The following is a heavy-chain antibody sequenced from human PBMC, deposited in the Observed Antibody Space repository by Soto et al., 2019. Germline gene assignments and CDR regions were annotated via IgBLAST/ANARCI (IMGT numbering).Heavy chain of an antibody. CDR1: GFTFSSYG. V-gene: IGHV3-33*01. CDR2: IWYHGNNK. Sequence: QVQLVESGGGVVQPGRSLRLSCAASGFTFSSYGMHWVRQPQGKGLEWVAVIWYHGNNKYYADSVKGRLTISRDNSKNTLYLQMNSLRAEDTALYYCARDRDPGQWLTTNNFDYWGQGTLVTVSS. CDR3: ARDRDPGQWLTTNNFDY. J-gene: IGHJ4*02. D-gene: IGHD6-19*01.